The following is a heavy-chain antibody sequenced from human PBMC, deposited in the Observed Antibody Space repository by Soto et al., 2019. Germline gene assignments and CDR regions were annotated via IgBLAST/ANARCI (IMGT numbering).Heavy chain of an antibody. J-gene: IGHJ6*02. V-gene: IGHV3-30*18. Sequence: GGSLRLSCAASGFTFSSYGMHWVRQAPGKGLEWVAVISYDGSNKYYADSVKGRFTISRDNSKNTLYLQMNSLRAEDTAVYYCAKDSDDDYQYYHYYYGMDVWGQGTTVTVSS. CDR2: ISYDGSNK. CDR1: GFTFSSYG. CDR3: AKDSDDDYQYYHYYYGMDV. D-gene: IGHD4-17*01.